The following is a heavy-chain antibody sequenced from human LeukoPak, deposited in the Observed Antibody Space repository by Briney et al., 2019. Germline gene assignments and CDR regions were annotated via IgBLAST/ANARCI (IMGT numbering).Heavy chain of an antibody. J-gene: IGHJ4*02. CDR1: GVSISSSSYY. Sequence: KPSETLSLTCTVSGVSISSSSYYWGWIRQPPGKGLEWIGSSYYSGSTYYNPSLKSRVTISVDTSKNQFSLKLSSVTAADTAVYYCARRYRAVAANGFFDYWGQGTLVTVSS. CDR3: ARRYRAVAANGFFDY. CDR2: SYYSGST. V-gene: IGHV4-39*01. D-gene: IGHD6-19*01.